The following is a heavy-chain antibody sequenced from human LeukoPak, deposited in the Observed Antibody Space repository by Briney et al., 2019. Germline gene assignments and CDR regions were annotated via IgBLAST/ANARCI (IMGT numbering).Heavy chain of an antibody. CDR1: GFTFSSYA. D-gene: IGHD2-8*02. CDR2: ISGSGGST. J-gene: IGHJ4*02. V-gene: IGHV3-23*01. CDR3: AKSTVRAGAFDY. Sequence: GGSLRLSCAASGFTFSSYAMSWVRQAPGKGLEWVSAISGSGGSTYYADSVKGRFTISRDNSKNTLYLQMNSRRAEDTAVYYCAKSTVRAGAFDYWGQGTLVTVSS.